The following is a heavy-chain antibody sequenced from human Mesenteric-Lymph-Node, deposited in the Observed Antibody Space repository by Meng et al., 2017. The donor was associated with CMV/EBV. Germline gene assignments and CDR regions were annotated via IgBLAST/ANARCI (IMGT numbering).Heavy chain of an antibody. CDR3: ARGSSYDILTGYFDY. V-gene: IGHV4-34*01. J-gene: IGHJ4*02. Sequence: LQVGAAVVNPWGSSDALWSVYSGSFVGYYWNWVRQSPEKGLELIGEINHSGSTTYNPSFTSRIIISVDTSTNQISLNMSSVTAADTAVYYCARGSSYDILTGYFDYRGQGALVTVSS. D-gene: IGHD3-9*01. CDR2: INHSGST. CDR1: SGSFVGYY.